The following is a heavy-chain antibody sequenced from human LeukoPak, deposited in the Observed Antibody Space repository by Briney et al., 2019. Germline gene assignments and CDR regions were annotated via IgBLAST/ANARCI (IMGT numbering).Heavy chain of an antibody. Sequence: WGSLRLSCSASGFIFSTYNMNWVRQAPGKALEWVSSITSSSSHTYYADSVKGRYTISRDNAKNSLYLQMNSLRAEDTAVYYCARAYSGRYGLGYYYMDVWGKGTTVTISS. CDR3: ARAYSGRYGLGYYYMDV. V-gene: IGHV3-21*01. D-gene: IGHD1-26*01. CDR2: ITSSSSHT. CDR1: GFIFSTYN. J-gene: IGHJ6*03.